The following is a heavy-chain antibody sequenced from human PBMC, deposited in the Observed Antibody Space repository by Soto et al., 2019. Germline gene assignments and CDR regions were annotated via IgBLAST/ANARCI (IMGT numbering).Heavy chain of an antibody. V-gene: IGHV3-30-3*01. Sequence: GGSLRLSCAASGFTFSSYAVHWVRQAPGKGLEWVAVISYDGSNKYYADSVKGRFTISRDNSKNTLYLQMNSLRAEDTAVYYCARDITSCSGGSCYQSYFDYWGQGTLVTVSS. J-gene: IGHJ4*02. D-gene: IGHD2-15*01. CDR3: ARDITSCSGGSCYQSYFDY. CDR1: GFTFSSYA. CDR2: ISYDGSNK.